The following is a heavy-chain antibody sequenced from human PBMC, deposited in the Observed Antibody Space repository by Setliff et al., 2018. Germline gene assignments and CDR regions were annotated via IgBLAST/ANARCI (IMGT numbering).Heavy chain of an antibody. V-gene: IGHV3-11*01. CDR1: GFSFSYYY. Sequence: GGSLRLSCAASGFSFSYYYMSWVRQAPGKGLEWLSKISGDGITIYYADSVRGRFTISRDNAKDSLYLQMNSLRAEDTAVYYCRLWFEETSRDYWGQGTLVTVSS. CDR3: RLWFEETSRDY. D-gene: IGHD3-10*01. J-gene: IGHJ4*02. CDR2: ISGDGITI.